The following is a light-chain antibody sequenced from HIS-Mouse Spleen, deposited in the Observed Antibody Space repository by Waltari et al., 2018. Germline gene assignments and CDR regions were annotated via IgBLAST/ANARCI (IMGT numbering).Light chain of an antibody. CDR3: QVWDSSSDHPL. Sequence: SYVLTQPPSVSVAPGKTARITCGGNNIGSKSVHWYQQKPGQAPVLVVYDDSDRPSGSPERCSGSNAGNTATLTISRVEAGDEADYYCQVWDSSSDHPLFGGGTKLTVL. CDR2: DDS. CDR1: NIGSKS. J-gene: IGLJ3*02. V-gene: IGLV3-21*03.